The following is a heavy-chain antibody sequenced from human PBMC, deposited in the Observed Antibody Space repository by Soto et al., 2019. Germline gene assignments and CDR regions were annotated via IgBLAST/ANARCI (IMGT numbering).Heavy chain of an antibody. CDR3: ARDPVFGFGYSYAFAMDV. V-gene: IGHV1-18*01. D-gene: IGHD5-18*01. Sequence: QVQLVQSGAEVKKPGASVKVSCKASGYTFSNYGISWVRQGTGQGLEWMGWISGYNGNTHYEEKVQDRIKMTTDTRTSTTYLELRSLRSDDTAVYFCARDPVFGFGYSYAFAMDVWGQGNTVTVSS. CDR2: ISGYNGNT. CDR1: GYTFSNYG. J-gene: IGHJ6*02.